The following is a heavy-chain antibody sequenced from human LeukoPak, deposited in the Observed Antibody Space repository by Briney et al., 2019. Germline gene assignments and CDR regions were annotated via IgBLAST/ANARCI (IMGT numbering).Heavy chain of an antibody. CDR1: GYTFTGYY. J-gene: IGHJ6*03. V-gene: IGHV1-2*06. D-gene: IGHD2-21*02. CDR3: ARSDCGGDCYYYSDYYMDV. CDR2: INPNSGGT. Sequence: ASVKVSCKASGYTFTGYYMHWVRQAPGQGLEWMGRINPNSGGTNYAQKFQGRVTMTRDTSISTAYMELSRLRSDDTAVYYCARSDCGGDCYYYSDYYMDVWGKGTTVTVSS.